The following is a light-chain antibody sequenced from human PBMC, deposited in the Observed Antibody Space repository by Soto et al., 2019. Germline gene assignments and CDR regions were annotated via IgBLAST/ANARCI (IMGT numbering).Light chain of an antibody. CDR1: SSNIGNNY. Sequence: QSVLTQPPSVSAAPGQKVTISCSGSSSNIGNNYVSWYQQLPGTAPKLLIYDNNKRPSGIPDRFSGSKSGTSATLGITGLRTGDEADYYCGTWDGSLSAVVFGGGTQLTVL. CDR2: DNN. J-gene: IGLJ2*01. CDR3: GTWDGSLSAVV. V-gene: IGLV1-51*01.